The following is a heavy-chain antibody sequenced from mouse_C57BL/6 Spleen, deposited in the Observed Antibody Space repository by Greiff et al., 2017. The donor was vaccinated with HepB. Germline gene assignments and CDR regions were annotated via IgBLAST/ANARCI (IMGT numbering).Heavy chain of an antibody. CDR1: GYTFTDYE. V-gene: IGHV1-15*01. D-gene: IGHD2-5*01. J-gene: IGHJ1*03. Sequence: QVQLQQSGAELVRPGASVTLSCKASGYTFTDYEMHWVKQTPVHGLEWIGAIDPETGGTAYNQKFKGKAILTADKSSSTAYMELRSLTSEDSAVYYCTRRDSNYEGYWYFDVWGTGTTVTVSS. CDR2: IDPETGGT. CDR3: TRRDSNYEGYWYFDV.